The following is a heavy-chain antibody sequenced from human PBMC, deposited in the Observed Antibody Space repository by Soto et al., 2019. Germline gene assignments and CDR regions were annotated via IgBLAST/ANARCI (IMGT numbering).Heavy chain of an antibody. CDR2: IYHSGST. D-gene: IGHD3-10*01. CDR1: GASVRISKV. J-gene: IGHJ4*02. CDR3: ATRFDGLGSYEY. Sequence: ETLSLTCSVSGASVRISKVWTWVRQPPGKGLEWIGEIYHSGSTNYIPSLKSRVTISVDKSKNQFSLELTSVTAADTAVYYCATRFDGLGSYEYWGQGTPVTVSS. V-gene: IGHV4-4*02.